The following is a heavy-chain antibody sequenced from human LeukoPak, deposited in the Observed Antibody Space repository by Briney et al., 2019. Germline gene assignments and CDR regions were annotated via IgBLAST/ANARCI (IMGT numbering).Heavy chain of an antibody. Sequence: PGGSLRLSCAASEFTFSSYWMHWVRQAPGKGLVWVSRINTGGSSTSYADSVKGRFTISRDNAKNSLYLQMNSLRAEDTAVYYCARGELRFLEWLGGPHWGQGTLVTVSS. D-gene: IGHD3-3*01. CDR2: INTGGSST. V-gene: IGHV3-74*01. J-gene: IGHJ4*02. CDR1: EFTFSSYW. CDR3: ARGELRFLEWLGGPH.